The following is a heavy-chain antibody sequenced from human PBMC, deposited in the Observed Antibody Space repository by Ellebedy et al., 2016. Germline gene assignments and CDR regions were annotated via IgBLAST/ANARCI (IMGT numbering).Heavy chain of an antibody. CDR3: AFMVRGVMRAFDI. CDR1: GFTFSSYS. CDR2: ISSSSSTI. Sequence: GGSLRLSCAASGFTFSSYSMNWVRQAPGKGLEWVSYISSSSSTIYYADSVKGRFTISRDNAKNSLYLQMNSLRDEDTAVYYCAFMVRGVMRAFDIWGQGTMVTVSS. D-gene: IGHD3-10*01. J-gene: IGHJ3*02. V-gene: IGHV3-48*02.